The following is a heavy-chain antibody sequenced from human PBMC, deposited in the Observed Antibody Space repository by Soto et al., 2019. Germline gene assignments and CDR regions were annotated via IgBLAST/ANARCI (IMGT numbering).Heavy chain of an antibody. V-gene: IGHV4-30-4*01. Sequence: SETLSLTCTVSGGSISSGDYYWSWIRQPPGKGLEWIGYIYYSGSTYYNPSLKSRVTISVDTSKNQFSLKLSSVTAADTAVYYCARDNRLLQSDFWSGYYRFDYWGQGTLVTVSS. CDR2: IYYSGST. CDR3: ARDNRLLQSDFWSGYYRFDY. CDR1: GGSISSGDYY. D-gene: IGHD3-3*01. J-gene: IGHJ4*02.